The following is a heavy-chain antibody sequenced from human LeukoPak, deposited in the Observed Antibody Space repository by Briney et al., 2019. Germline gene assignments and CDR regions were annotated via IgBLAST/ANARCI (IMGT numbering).Heavy chain of an antibody. V-gene: IGHV4-30-4*01. D-gene: IGHD5-18*01. CDR1: GGSISSGDYY. CDR3: ARGINSYGWIDWFDP. CDR2: IYYGGST. Sequence: PSQTLSLTCTVSGGSISSGDYYWSWIRQPPGKGLEWIGYIYYGGSTYYNPSLKSRVTISVDTSKDQFSLKLSSVTAADTAVYYCARGINSYGWIDWFDPWGQGTLVTVSS. J-gene: IGHJ5*02.